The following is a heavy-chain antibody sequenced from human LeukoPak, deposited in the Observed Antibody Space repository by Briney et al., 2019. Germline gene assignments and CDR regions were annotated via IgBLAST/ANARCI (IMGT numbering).Heavy chain of an antibody. CDR1: GGSISSYY. J-gene: IGHJ4*02. V-gene: IGHV4-4*07. Sequence: SETLSLTCTVFGGSISSYYWSWIRQPAGKGLEWIGRIYTSESTNYNPSLKSRVTMSVDTSKNQFSLKLSSVTAADTAVYYCARETGTSRYFDYWDQGTLVTVSS. CDR3: ARETGTSRYFDY. CDR2: IYTSEST. D-gene: IGHD3/OR15-3a*01.